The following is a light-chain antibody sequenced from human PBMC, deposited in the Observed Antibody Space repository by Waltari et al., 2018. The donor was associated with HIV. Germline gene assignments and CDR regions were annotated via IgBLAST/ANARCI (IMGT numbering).Light chain of an antibody. CDR2: GNK. CDR3: GSWDSSLSSVV. V-gene: IGLV1-51*01. J-gene: IGLJ2*01. Sequence: QSVLTQPPSVSAAPGQKVTISCSGSNSTIGNNYVSWYQQLPGTAPKLLIYGNKKRPSGIPDRFSGSKSGTSATLGITGLQTGDEADYYCGSWDSSLSSVVFGGGTKLTVL. CDR1: NSTIGNNY.